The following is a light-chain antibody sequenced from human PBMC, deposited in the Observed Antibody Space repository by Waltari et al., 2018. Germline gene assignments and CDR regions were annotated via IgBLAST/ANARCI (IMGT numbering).Light chain of an antibody. CDR1: SSDVGDYHY. V-gene: IGLV2-11*01. CDR3: CSYAGSHTWV. Sequence: QSALTQPRPVSGSPGQSVTISCTGTSSDVGDYHYVSWYQHHPGKAPQLMIYDVTKRPSGVPDRFSGSKSGNTASLTISGLQAEDEADYYCCSYAGSHTWVFGGGTKLTVL. J-gene: IGLJ3*02. CDR2: DVT.